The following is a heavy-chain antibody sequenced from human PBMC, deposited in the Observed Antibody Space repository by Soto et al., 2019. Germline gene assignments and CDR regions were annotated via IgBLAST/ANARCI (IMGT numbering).Heavy chain of an antibody. CDR1: GFNFRIDW. CDR2: IKGENLGGTA. V-gene: IGHV3-15*07. CDR3: NLDVVSCPYDPETADF. D-gene: IGHD3-3*01. Sequence: EVQLVESGGGLVEPGGSLRLSCAASGFNFRIDWMNWVRQAPGKGLEWVGRIKGENLGGTADYAAPVQGRFTTSRDESKNTLYLQMNSLKTEENAVYYWNLDVVSCPYDPETADFWGPGTLVTVSS. J-gene: IGHJ4*02.